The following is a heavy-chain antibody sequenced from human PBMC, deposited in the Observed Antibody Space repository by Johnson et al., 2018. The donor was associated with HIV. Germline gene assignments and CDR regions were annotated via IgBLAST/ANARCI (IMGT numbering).Heavy chain of an antibody. V-gene: IGHV3-13*01. D-gene: IGHD1-1*01. J-gene: IGHJ3*02. CDR3: TTYAITERGFDS. Sequence: VQLVESGGGVVQPGRSLRLSCAASGFTFRSYDMYWVRQATGKGLEWVSGIGIAGDTYYADSVKGRFTISRDNSKNTLYLQMNNLKTEDTAEYYCTTYAITERGFDSWGQGTMVTVSS. CDR1: GFTFRSYD. CDR2: IGIAGDT.